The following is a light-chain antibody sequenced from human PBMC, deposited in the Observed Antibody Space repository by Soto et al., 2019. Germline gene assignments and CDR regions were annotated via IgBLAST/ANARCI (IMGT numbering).Light chain of an antibody. CDR1: SSDVGGYNY. CDR3: SSYTSSSTLV. V-gene: IGLV2-14*01. CDR2: DVS. Sequence: QSALTQPASGSGSPGQSSTLSCTGTSSDVGGYNYVSWYQQHPGKAPKLMIYDVSNRPSGVSNRFSGCKSGNTASLTISGLQAEDEADYYCSSYTSSSTLVFGGGTKLTVL. J-gene: IGLJ2*01.